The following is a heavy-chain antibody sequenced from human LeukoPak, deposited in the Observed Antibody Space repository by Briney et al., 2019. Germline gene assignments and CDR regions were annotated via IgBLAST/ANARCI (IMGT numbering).Heavy chain of an antibody. CDR2: VSINGGS. J-gene: IGHJ5*02. Sequence: PSETLSLTCSVSGVSISNYYWSWIRQSAGKGLEWIGRVSINGGSNYNPSLTSRVSMSIDMSKSQFSLKLTSVTAADTAVYYCARGPLMSAGGGVDPWGQGTLVAVSS. CDR1: GVSISNYY. V-gene: IGHV4-4*07. CDR3: ARGPLMSAGGGVDP. D-gene: IGHD6-13*01.